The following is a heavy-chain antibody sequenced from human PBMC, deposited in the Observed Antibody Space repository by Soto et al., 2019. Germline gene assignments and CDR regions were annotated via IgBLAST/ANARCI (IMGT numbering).Heavy chain of an antibody. CDR1: GFTFSSYA. CDR3: AKGSGGGYDHYWYFDL. D-gene: IGHD5-12*01. CDR2: ISGSGGST. Sequence: GGTLRLSCAASGFTFSSYAMSWVRQAPGKGLEWVSVISGSGGSTYYADSVKGRFTISRDNSKNTLYLQMNSLRAEDTAVYYCAKGSGGGYDHYWYFDLWGRGTLVTVSS. J-gene: IGHJ2*01. V-gene: IGHV3-23*01.